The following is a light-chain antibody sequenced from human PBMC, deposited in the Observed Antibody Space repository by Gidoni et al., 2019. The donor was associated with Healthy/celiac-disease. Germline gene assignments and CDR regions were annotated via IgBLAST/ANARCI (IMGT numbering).Light chain of an antibody. V-gene: IGKV3-11*01. CDR1: QSVSSY. J-gene: IGKJ4*01. CDR2: DAS. Sequence: EIVLTQSPATLSLSPGERATLSCRASQSVSSYLAWYQQKPGQAPRLLIVDASNSATGIPARFSGSGSGTDFTLTISSLEPEDFAVYYCQQRSNWPPSHTFGGGTKVEIK. CDR3: QQRSNWPPSHT.